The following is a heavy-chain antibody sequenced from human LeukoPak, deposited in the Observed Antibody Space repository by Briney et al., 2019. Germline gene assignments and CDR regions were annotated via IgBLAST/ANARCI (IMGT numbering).Heavy chain of an antibody. CDR1: GFTFNNYA. V-gene: IGHV3-23*01. CDR2: FVGGDTT. CDR3: AKQARYSNFWSGYLYYFDY. D-gene: IGHD3-3*01. J-gene: IGHJ4*02. Sequence: RGSLRLSCAASGFTFNNYAASWVRQAPGKGLEWVSAFVGGDTTYYADSVKGRFTISRDNSRNTLYLQMNTLRAEDTAVYYCAKQARYSNFWSGYLYYFDYWGQGTLVTVSS.